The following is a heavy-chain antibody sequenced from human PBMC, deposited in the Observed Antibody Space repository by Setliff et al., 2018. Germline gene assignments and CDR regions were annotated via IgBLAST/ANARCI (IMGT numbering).Heavy chain of an antibody. J-gene: IGHJ4*02. D-gene: IGHD3-10*01. CDR3: ARSLGSGSYYNSRPFYSDY. CDR2: IYYSGNT. CDR1: GGSFSGYY. V-gene: IGHV4-34*01. Sequence: PSETLSLTCAVYGGSFSGYYWSWIRQPPGKGLEWIGSIYYSGNTYYHPSLKSRVTISGDTSKNQFSLKLTSVTAADTAVYFCARSLGSGSYYNSRPFYSDYWGQGTLVTVSS.